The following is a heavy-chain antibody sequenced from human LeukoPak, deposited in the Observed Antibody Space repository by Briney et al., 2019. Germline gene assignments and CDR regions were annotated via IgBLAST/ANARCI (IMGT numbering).Heavy chain of an antibody. V-gene: IGHV1-2*02. CDR3: ARVLIAAAGTPPSYYYYYYMDV. CDR2: INPSSGGT. J-gene: IGHJ6*03. CDR1: GYTFTGYY. Sequence: ASVKVSCKASGYTFTGYYMHWVRQAPGQGLEWMGWINPSSGGTNYAQKFQGRVTMTRDTSISTAYMELSRLRSDDTAVYYCARVLIAAAGTPPSYYYYYYMDVWGKGTTVTVSS. D-gene: IGHD6-13*01.